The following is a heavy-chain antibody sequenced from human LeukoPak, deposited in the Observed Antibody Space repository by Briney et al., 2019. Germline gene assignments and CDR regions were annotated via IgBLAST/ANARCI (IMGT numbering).Heavy chain of an antibody. V-gene: IGHV3-23*01. Sequence: GGSLRLSCAASGFTFSSYAMSWVRQAPGKGLEWVSGISGSGGSTYYADSVKGRLTISRDNSKNTPYLQMNSLRAEDTAIYYCAKSQLGYDLLEAFDYWGQGTLVTVSS. CDR1: GFTFSSYA. J-gene: IGHJ4*02. CDR2: ISGSGGST. D-gene: IGHD5-12*01. CDR3: AKSQLGYDLLEAFDY.